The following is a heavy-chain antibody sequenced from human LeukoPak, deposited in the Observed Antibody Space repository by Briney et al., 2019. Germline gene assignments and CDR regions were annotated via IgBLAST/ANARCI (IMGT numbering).Heavy chain of an antibody. Sequence: GGSLRLSCAASGFTFSSSSINWVRQAPGKGPEWVSYISSGSTYIYYADSVKDRFTISRDNAKNSLYLQMNNLRVEDTAVYYCAREAAVETHWGQGTLVTVSS. D-gene: IGHD5-24*01. CDR1: GFTFSSSS. CDR3: AREAAVETH. J-gene: IGHJ4*02. CDR2: ISSGSTYI. V-gene: IGHV3-21*01.